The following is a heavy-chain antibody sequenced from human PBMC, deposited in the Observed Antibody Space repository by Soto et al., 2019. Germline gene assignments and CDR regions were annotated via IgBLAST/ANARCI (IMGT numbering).Heavy chain of an antibody. D-gene: IGHD5-12*01. V-gene: IGHV4-31*03. CDR3: ARGERSAYDWRPDY. CDR2: IYYSGST. Sequence: QVQLQESGPGVVKPSQTLSLTCTVSGGSIISSGYYWSWIRQHPGKGLEWIGYIYYSGSTYYNPSLKSRVNISVDTSKNQFSLKLNSVTAADTAVYYCARGERSAYDWRPDYWGQGTLVTVSS. J-gene: IGHJ4*02. CDR1: GGSIISSGYY.